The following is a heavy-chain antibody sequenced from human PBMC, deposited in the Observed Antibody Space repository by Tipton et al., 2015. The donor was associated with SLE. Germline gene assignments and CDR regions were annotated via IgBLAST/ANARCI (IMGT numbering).Heavy chain of an antibody. J-gene: IGHJ6*02. D-gene: IGHD2-15*01. V-gene: IGHV3-48*04. CDR3: AREDIVVVNGMDV. CDR1: RFLFTNFG. Sequence: GSLRLSCAASRFLFTNFGMHWVRQAPGKGLEWVSYISSSGSTIYYADSVKGRFTISRDNAKNSLYLQMNSLRAEDTAVYYCAREDIVVVNGMDVWGQGTTVTVSS. CDR2: ISSSGSTI.